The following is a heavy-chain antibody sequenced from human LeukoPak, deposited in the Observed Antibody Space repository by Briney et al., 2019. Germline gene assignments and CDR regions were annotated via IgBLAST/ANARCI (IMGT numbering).Heavy chain of an antibody. CDR1: GFTFSSYA. CDR2: IRDSGAYG. D-gene: IGHD6-13*01. CDR3: ARVKRWYLYNWFDP. Sequence: GGSLRLSCAASGFTFSSYAMSWVRQAPGKGLEWVSTIRDSGAYGYYADSVKGRFTISRDNSKSTVYLQMNSLRAEDTAVYYCARVKRWYLYNWFDPWGQGTLVTVSS. V-gene: IGHV3-23*01. J-gene: IGHJ5*02.